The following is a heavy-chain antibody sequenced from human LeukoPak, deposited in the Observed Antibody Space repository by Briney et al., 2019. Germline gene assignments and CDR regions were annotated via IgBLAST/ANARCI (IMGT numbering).Heavy chain of an antibody. CDR3: ATSQGSWPDYFDY. CDR2: ISTSGSSI. J-gene: IGHJ4*02. Sequence: GGSLRLSCAASEFTFSSYEMNWVRQAPGKGLEWVSYISTSGSSIYYADSVKGRFTISRDNARNSLYLQMNTLRAEDTAVYYCATSQGSWPDYFDYWGQGTLVTVSS. CDR1: EFTFSSYE. V-gene: IGHV3-48*03. D-gene: IGHD6-13*01.